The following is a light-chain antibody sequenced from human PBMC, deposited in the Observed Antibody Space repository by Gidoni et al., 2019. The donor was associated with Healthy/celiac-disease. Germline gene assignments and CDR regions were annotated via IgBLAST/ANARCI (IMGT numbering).Light chain of an antibody. CDR3: QQYGSSLQT. Sequence: EIVLTQSPGTLSLSPGERATRSCRASQSVSSSYLAWYQQKPGQAPRLLIYGASSRATGIPDRFSGSGSGTDFTLTISRLEPEDFAVYYCQQYGSSLQTFGQGTKVEIK. CDR2: GAS. V-gene: IGKV3-20*01. J-gene: IGKJ1*01. CDR1: QSVSSSY.